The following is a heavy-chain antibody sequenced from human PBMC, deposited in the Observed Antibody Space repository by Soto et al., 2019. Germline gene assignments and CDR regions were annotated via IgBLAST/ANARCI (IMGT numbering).Heavy chain of an antibody. CDR3: ARWGGDTTPSIAARDYYYGMDV. J-gene: IGHJ6*02. CDR1: GGTFSSYA. CDR2: IIPIFGTA. Sequence: ASVKVSCKASGGTFSSYAISWVRQAPGQGLEWMGGIIPIFGTANYAQKFQGRVTITADKSTSTAYMELSSLRSEDTAVYYCARWGGDTTPSIAARDYYYGMDVWGPGPTITVS. V-gene: IGHV1-69*06. D-gene: IGHD6-6*01.